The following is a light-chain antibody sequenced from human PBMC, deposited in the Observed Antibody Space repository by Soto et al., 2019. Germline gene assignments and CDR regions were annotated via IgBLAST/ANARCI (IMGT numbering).Light chain of an antibody. CDR1: QSISSY. CDR2: AAS. Sequence: DIQMTQSPSSLSASVGDRVTITFRASQSISSYLNWYQQKPGKAPKLLIYAASSLQSGVPSRFSGSGSGTDFTLTISSLQPEDFATDYCQQSYSTPLTFGPGTKVDSK. CDR3: QQSYSTPLT. V-gene: IGKV1-39*01. J-gene: IGKJ3*01.